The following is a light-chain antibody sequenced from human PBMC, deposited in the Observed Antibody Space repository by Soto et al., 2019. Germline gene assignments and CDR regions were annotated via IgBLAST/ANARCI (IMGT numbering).Light chain of an antibody. J-gene: IGKJ1*01. Sequence: EIVMTQSPAALSVSPGERVTLSCRASQSISFNLAWYQQKPCQAPRLLIYIASTRAAGIPARFSGSGSGTEFTLTISSLQSEDSAIYYCQQYNNWPSWTFGQGTKVDIK. CDR2: IAS. V-gene: IGKV3-15*01. CDR1: QSISFN. CDR3: QQYNNWPSWT.